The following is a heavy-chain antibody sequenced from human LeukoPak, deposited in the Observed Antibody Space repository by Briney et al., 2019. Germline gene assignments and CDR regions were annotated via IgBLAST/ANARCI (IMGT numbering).Heavy chain of an antibody. CDR1: GFTFSSYG. CDR3: ARAGIAAARDRRYWLDP. CDR2: IWYDGSNK. J-gene: IGHJ5*02. D-gene: IGHD6-13*01. Sequence: PGRSLRLSCAASGFTFSSYGMHWVRQAPGKGLEWVAVIWYDGSNKYYADSVKGRFTISRDNSKNTLYLQMNSLRAEDTAVHYCARAGIAAARDRRYWLDPWGQGTLVTVSS. V-gene: IGHV3-33*01.